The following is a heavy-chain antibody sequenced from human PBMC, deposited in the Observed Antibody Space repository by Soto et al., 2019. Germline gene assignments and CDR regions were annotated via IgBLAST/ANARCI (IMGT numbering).Heavy chain of an antibody. V-gene: IGHV1-69*04. D-gene: IGHD3-3*01. Sequence: ASVKVSCKASGGTFSSYTISWVRQAPGQGLEWMGRIIPILGIANYAQKFQGRVTITADKSTSTAYMEMSSLRSEDTAVYYCARDSDTVASFWSGYYDYYYYYMDVWGKGTTVTVSS. CDR2: IIPILGIA. CDR3: ARDSDTVASFWSGYYDYYYYYMDV. J-gene: IGHJ6*03. CDR1: GGTFSSYT.